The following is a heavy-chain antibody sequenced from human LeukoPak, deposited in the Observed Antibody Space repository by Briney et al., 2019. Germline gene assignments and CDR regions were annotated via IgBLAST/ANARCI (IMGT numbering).Heavy chain of an antibody. D-gene: IGHD2/OR15-2a*01. CDR2: VSGSGGST. V-gene: IGHV3-23*01. Sequence: PGGSLRLSCAASGFTFTNYAMSWVRQAPGKGLEWVSAVSGSGGSTYYADSVESRFTISRDNSKSTLYLQMNSLRAEDTAVYYCAHRGILPKEAFDIWGQGTMVTVSS. J-gene: IGHJ3*02. CDR3: AHRGILPKEAFDI. CDR1: GFTFTNYA.